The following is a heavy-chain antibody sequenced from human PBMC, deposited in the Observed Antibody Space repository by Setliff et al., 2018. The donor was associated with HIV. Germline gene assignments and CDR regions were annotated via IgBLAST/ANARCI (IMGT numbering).Heavy chain of an antibody. D-gene: IGHD6-19*01. CDR3: ATQGVAVSVPGFFDH. J-gene: IGHJ4*02. Sequence: WASVKVSCKASGCTFSSSAISWIRQAPGQGLEWMGGVIPVFTLIDYAQKFQGRLTITADTSTSTVYMELSGLLSEDTAAYYCATQGVAVSVPGFFDHWGQGTLVTVSS. CDR1: GCTFSSSA. CDR2: VIPVFTLI. V-gene: IGHV1-69*10.